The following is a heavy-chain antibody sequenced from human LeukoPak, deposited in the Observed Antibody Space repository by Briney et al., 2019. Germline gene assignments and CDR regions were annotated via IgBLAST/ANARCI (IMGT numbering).Heavy chain of an antibody. Sequence: GASVKVSCKASGYTFTSYAIHWVRQAPGQRLEWMGWINAGNGNRKYSQKFQDRVTITRETSATTAYMELSSLTSEDTAVYYCARVSDDSGWNFDYWGQGTLVTVSS. CDR2: INAGNGNR. V-gene: IGHV1-3*01. D-gene: IGHD6-19*01. J-gene: IGHJ4*02. CDR3: ARVSDDSGWNFDY. CDR1: GYTFTSYA.